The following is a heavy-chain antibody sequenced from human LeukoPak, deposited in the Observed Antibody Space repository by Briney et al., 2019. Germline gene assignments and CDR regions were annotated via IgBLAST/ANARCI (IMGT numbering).Heavy chain of an antibody. J-gene: IGHJ6*03. CDR1: GGSISSGGYY. D-gene: IGHD3-22*01. Sequence: SETLSLTCTVSGGSISSGGYYWSWIRQHPGKGLEWIGYIYYGGSTYYNPSLKSRVTISVDTSKNQFSLKLSSVAAADTAVCYCAAGLGGPYYYYMDVWGKGTTVTVSS. CDR3: AAGLGGPYYYYMDV. CDR2: IYYGGST. V-gene: IGHV4-31*03.